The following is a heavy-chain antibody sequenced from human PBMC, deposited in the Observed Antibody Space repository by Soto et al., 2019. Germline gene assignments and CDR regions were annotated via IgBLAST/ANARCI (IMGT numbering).Heavy chain of an antibody. CDR3: ARDWSRYFDSSGLMWFY. Sequence: SVKVSCKASGYTFNYYGISCVGQSPLRGLEWVGWISAHNGDTKYAQNLQGRLTLTTDTSTSTAYMELTSLTSDDTAAYYCARDWSRYFDSSGLMWFYWGQGTLVTVSS. V-gene: IGHV1-18*04. CDR2: ISAHNGDT. CDR1: GYTFNYYG. J-gene: IGHJ4*02. D-gene: IGHD3-22*01.